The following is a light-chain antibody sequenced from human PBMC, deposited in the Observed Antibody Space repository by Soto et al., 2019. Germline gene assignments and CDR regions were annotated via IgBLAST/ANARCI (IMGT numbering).Light chain of an antibody. J-gene: IGLJ3*02. CDR1: SSDVGGHNY. CDR2: DVT. Sequence: QSALTQPASVSGSPGQSIAISCTGTSSDVGGHNYVSWYQQRPGKAPELIIYDVTNRPSGVFNRFSGSKYGNTASLTISGHQAEDEADYYCCSYTVTTTRDGRVFGGGTKLTVL. V-gene: IGLV2-14*01. CDR3: CSYTVTTTRDGRV.